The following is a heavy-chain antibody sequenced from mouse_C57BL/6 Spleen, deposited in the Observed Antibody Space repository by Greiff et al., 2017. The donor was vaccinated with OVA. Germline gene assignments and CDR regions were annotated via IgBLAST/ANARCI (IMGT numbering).Heavy chain of an antibody. Sequence: QVQLQQPGAELVKPGASVKMSCKASGYTFTSYWITWVKQRPGQGLEWIGDIYPGSGSTNYNEKFKSKATLTVDTSSSTAYMQLSSLTSEDSAVYSCARYDYDRYYFDYWGQGTTLTVSS. CDR2: IYPGSGST. CDR1: GYTFTSYW. D-gene: IGHD2-4*01. V-gene: IGHV1-55*01. J-gene: IGHJ2*01. CDR3: ARYDYDRYYFDY.